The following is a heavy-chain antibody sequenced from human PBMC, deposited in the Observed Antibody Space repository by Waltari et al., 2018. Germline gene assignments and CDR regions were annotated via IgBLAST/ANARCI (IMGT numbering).Heavy chain of an antibody. CDR3: ARPYASGWYINFDY. CDR2: IKQDGSEN. V-gene: IGHV3-7*01. J-gene: IGHJ4*02. CDR1: GITISSTW. Sequence: EVQLAESGGGRVQQGGSLGLHRAAYGITISSTWMSRVRQSPGKVLELMANIKQDGSENYYVDSVKGRFTFSRDNAKNSLYLQMNSLRAEDTAVYYCARPYASGWYINFDYWGQVTLVTVSS. D-gene: IGHD6-19*01.